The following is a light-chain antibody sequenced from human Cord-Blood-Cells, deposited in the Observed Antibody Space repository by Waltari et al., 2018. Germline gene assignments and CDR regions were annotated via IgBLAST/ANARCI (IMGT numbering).Light chain of an antibody. CDR3: QQYYSTPPYS. V-gene: IGKV4-1*01. CDR1: QSVLYSSNNKNY. Sequence: DIMMTQSPDSLPVSLGERATINCKSSQSVLYSSNNKNYLAWYQQKPGQPPKLLIYWASTRESRVPDRFSGSGSGTDFTLTISSLQAEDVAVYYCQQYYSTPPYSFGQGTKLEIK. CDR2: WAS. J-gene: IGKJ2*03.